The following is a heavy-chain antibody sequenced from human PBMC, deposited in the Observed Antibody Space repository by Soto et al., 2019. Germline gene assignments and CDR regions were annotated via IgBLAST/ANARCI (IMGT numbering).Heavy chain of an antibody. D-gene: IGHD5-12*01. CDR2: IYYSGST. CDR1: GGSISSYY. CDR3: AREDGYKTDY. Sequence: SETLSLTCTVSGGSISSYYWSRIRQPPGKGLEWIGYIYYSGSTNYNPSLKSRVTISVDTSKNQFSLKLSSVTAADTAVYYCAREDGYKTDYWGQGTLVTVSS. V-gene: IGHV4-59*01. J-gene: IGHJ4*02.